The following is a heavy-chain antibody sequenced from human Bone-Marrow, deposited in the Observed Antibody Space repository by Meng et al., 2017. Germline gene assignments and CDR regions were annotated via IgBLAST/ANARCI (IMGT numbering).Heavy chain of an antibody. CDR2: IKSNSDGGTT. CDR3: ATGAAAADH. CDR1: GFSFTDAW. V-gene: IGHV3-15*01. J-gene: IGHJ4*02. Sequence: EGELVEFGGGLVKPGGSLSLSCVASGFSFTDAWMSWVRQAPGKGLEWVGRIKSNSDGGTTDYAAPVKGRFTISRDDSKNTLYLQMNSLITEDTAVYFCATGAAAADHWGQGTLVTVSS. D-gene: IGHD6-13*01.